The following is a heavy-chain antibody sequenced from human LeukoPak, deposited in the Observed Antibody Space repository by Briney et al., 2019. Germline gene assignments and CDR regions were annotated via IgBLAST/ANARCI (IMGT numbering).Heavy chain of an antibody. CDR2: IYWDDDK. CDR1: GFSLSTSGVG. CDR3: AHRTSMVRGIMSYNWFDP. Sequence: SGPTLVKPTQTLTLTCTFSGFSLSTSGVGVGWIRQPPGKALEWLVIIYWDDDKCYSPSLKSRLTITKDTSKNQVVLTMTNMDPVDTATYYCAHRTSMVRGIMSYNWFDPWGQGTLVTVSS. D-gene: IGHD3-10*01. J-gene: IGHJ5*02. V-gene: IGHV2-5*02.